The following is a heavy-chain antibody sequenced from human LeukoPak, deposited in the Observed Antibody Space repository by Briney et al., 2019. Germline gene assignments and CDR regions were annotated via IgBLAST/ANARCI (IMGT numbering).Heavy chain of an antibody. V-gene: IGHV3-13*05. CDR3: ARGLGPRAFDL. CDR2: IDTAGDP. J-gene: IGHJ3*01. D-gene: IGHD3-16*01. CDR1: GFTFSSYD. Sequence: GGSLRLSCAASGFTFSSYDMHWVRQPTGKGLEWVSAIDTAGDPFYPGSVKGRFTISRENAKNSLYLQMNSLRDGDTAVYYCARGLGPRAFDLWGQGTMVTVSS.